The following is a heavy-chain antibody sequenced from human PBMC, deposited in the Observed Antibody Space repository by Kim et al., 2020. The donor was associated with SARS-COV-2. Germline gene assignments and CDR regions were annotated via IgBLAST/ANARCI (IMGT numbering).Heavy chain of an antibody. CDR3: ARDSGSRRATSYYYGSRRHCDI. V-gene: IGHV3-33*01. CDR1: GFTFSSYG. J-gene: IGHJ3*02. Sequence: GGSLRLSCAASGFTFSSYGMHWVRQAPGKGLEWVAVIWYDGSNKYYADSVKGRFTISRDNSKNTLYLQMNSLRAEDTAVYYFARDSGSRRATSYYYGSRRHCDICGQATMLTVSS. D-gene: IGHD3-10*01. CDR2: IWYDGSNK.